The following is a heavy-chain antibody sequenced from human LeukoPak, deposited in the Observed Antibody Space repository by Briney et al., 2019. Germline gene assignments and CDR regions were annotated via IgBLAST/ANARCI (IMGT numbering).Heavy chain of an antibody. Sequence: TSQTLSLTCAVSGGSISSGGYSWSWIRQPPGKGLEWIGYIYHSGSTYYNPSLKSRVTISVDRSKNQFSLKLSSVTAADTAVYYCARGELEGHGSGSYYKKLRLQYYFDYWGQGTLVTVSS. D-gene: IGHD3-10*01. CDR2: IYHSGST. CDR1: GGSISSGGYS. J-gene: IGHJ4*02. V-gene: IGHV4-30-2*01. CDR3: ARGELEGHGSGSYYKKLRLQYYFDY.